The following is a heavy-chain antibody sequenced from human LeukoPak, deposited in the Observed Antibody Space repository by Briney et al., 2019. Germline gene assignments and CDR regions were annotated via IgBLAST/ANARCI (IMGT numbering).Heavy chain of an antibody. CDR2: IYHSGIT. D-gene: IGHD3-10*01. CDR1: GYSISSGYY. CDR3: AKPMVRGIFDY. V-gene: IGHV4-38-2*02. Sequence: SETLSLTCTVSGYSISSGYYWGWIRQPPGKGLEWIGSIYHSGITYYNPSLKSRATISVDTSKNQFSLKLSSVTAADTAVYYCAKPMVRGIFDYWGQGTLVTVSS. J-gene: IGHJ4*02.